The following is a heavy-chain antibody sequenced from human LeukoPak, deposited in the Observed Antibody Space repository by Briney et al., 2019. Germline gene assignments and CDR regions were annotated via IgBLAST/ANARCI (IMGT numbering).Heavy chain of an antibody. J-gene: IGHJ4*02. V-gene: IGHV3-30*02. CDR2: IRSDGSIK. CDR3: AKDVPAGYFDS. Sequence: PGGSLRFCCAASGFTFSSYGMHWVRQAPGKGLEWVAFIRSDGSIKYYADSVKGRFTISRDNSKNTLYLQMNSLRAEDTALYYCAKDVPAGYFDSWGQGTLVTVSS. CDR1: GFTFSSYG. D-gene: IGHD2-2*01.